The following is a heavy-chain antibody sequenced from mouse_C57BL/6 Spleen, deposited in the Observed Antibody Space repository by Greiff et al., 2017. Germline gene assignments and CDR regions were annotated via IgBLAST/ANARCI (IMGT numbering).Heavy chain of an antibody. Sequence: EVQLQQSGAELVKPGASVKLSCTASGFNIKDYYMHWVKQRTEQGLEWIGRIDPEDGETKYAPKFPGKATITADTSSNTAYLQLSSLTSEDTAVYYCASRIYYDYDGFAYWGQGTLVTVSA. CDR3: ASRIYYDYDGFAY. CDR1: GFNIKDYY. CDR2: IDPEDGET. V-gene: IGHV14-2*01. D-gene: IGHD2-4*01. J-gene: IGHJ3*01.